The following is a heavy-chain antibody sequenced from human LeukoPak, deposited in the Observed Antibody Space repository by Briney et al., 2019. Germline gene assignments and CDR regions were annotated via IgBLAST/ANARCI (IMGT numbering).Heavy chain of an antibody. CDR3: ARDITYYDILTGYYTGAFDI. Sequence: SETLSLTCAVSGGSISSGGYSWSWIRQPPGKGLEWIGYIYYSGSTNYNPSLKSRVTISVDTSKNQFSLKLSSVTAADTAVYYCARDITYYDILTGYYTGAFDIWGQGTMVTVSS. CDR2: IYYSGST. CDR1: GGSISSGGYS. D-gene: IGHD3-9*01. V-gene: IGHV4-61*08. J-gene: IGHJ3*02.